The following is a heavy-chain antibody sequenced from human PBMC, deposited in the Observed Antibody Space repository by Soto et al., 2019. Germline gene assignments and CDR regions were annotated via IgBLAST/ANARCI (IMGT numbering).Heavy chain of an antibody. J-gene: IGHJ4*02. CDR1: GGSFSGYY. V-gene: IGHV4-34*02. D-gene: IGHD2-2*03. CDR3: ARDWMK. CDR2: ITHSGST. Sequence: QVQLQQWGAGLLKPSETLSLTCGVYGGSFSGYYWTWIRQPPGKGLEWIGEITHSGSTNYNPSLKSRVSIAIDTSQNQFSLKRTAVTAADTAVYYCARDWMKWGQGTLVTVSS.